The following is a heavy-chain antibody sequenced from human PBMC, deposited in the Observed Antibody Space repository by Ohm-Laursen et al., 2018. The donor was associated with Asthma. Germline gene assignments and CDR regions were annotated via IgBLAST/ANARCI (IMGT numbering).Heavy chain of an antibody. D-gene: IGHD6-19*01. V-gene: IGHV4-31*03. CDR1: GGSISSGGYY. J-gene: IGHJ4*02. CDR3: ARARGDSSGWYPLTEFDY. Sequence: TLSLTCTVSGGSISSGGYYWSWIRQRPGKGLEWIGYIYYSGSTYYNPSLKSRVTISVDTSKNQFSLKLSSVTAADTAVYYCARARGDSSGWYPLTEFDYWGQGTLVTVSS. CDR2: IYYSGST.